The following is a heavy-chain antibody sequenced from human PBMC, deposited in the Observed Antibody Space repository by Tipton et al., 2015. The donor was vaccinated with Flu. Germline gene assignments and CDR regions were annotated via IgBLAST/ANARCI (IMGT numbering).Heavy chain of an antibody. Sequence: TLSLTCAVYGGSFSGYYWSWIRQPPGKGLEWIGEINHSGSTYYSPSLKSRVTISADTSNNQFSLRLSSVTAADTAMYYCARYPESNYHWFGPWGQGALVTVSS. CDR1: GGSFSGYY. CDR2: INHSGST. J-gene: IGHJ5*02. D-gene: IGHD4-11*01. V-gene: IGHV4-34*01. CDR3: ARYPESNYHWFGP.